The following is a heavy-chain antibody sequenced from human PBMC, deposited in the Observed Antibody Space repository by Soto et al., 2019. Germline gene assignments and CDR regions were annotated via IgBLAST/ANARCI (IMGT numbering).Heavy chain of an antibody. V-gene: IGHV3-7*01. CDR1: VFTFSNYW. CDR2: IKQDGAER. Sequence: GSLRLSCACSVFTFSNYWIGWVRQAPGKRLEWVANIKQDGAERSYADSVKGRFTISRDNAKNSLYLQMNSLGADDTAVYYCVRENYFDYWGQGTLVT. J-gene: IGHJ4*02. CDR3: VRENYFDY.